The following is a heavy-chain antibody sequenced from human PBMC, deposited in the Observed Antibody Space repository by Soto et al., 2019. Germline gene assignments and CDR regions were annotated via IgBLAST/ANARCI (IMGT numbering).Heavy chain of an antibody. V-gene: IGHV4-30-4*01. CDR3: ASTTDYYYYGMDV. Sequence: LSLTCTVSGGSISSGDYYWSWIRQPPGKGLEWIGYIYYSGSTYYNPSLKSRVTISVDTSKNQFSLKLSSVTAADTAVYYCASTTDYYYYGMDVWGQGTTVTVSS. CDR1: GGSISSGDYY. CDR2: IYYSGST. D-gene: IGHD1-1*01. J-gene: IGHJ6*02.